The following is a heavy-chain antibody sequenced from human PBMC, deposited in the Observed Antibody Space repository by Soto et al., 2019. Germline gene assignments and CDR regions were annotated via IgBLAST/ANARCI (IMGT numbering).Heavy chain of an antibody. CDR2: IWSDGINK. Sequence: QVQLVESGGGVVQPGGSLRLSCAASGVSVSRHGMHWVRQSPGKGLEWVAVIWSDGINKYYVESVKGRFTISRDDSTNTLHLQLNSLRAEDTAVYYCARGRLAWPQAYLDHWGKGTLVTVSS. CDR3: ARGRLAWPQAYLDH. J-gene: IGHJ4*02. D-gene: IGHD4-17*01. V-gene: IGHV3-33*01. CDR1: GVSVSRHG.